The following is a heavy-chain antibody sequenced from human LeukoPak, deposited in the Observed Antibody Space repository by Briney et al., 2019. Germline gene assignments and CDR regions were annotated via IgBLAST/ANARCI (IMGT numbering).Heavy chain of an antibody. CDR2: ISSNSSSI. D-gene: IGHD1-1*01. V-gene: IGHV3-21*01. CDR3: ARSGYNWNDVIFFAY. Sequence: GGSLRLSCAASGFTFSGYTMNWVRQAPGKGLEWVSCISSNSSSIYYADSVKGRFTISRDNAKNSLYLQMNSLRAEDTAVYYCARSGYNWNDVIFFAYWGQGTLVTVSS. CDR1: GFTFSGYT. J-gene: IGHJ4*02.